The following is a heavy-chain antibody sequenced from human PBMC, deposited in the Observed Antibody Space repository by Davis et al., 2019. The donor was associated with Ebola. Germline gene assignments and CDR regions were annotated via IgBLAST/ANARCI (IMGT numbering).Heavy chain of an antibody. CDR1: HYDVGSNF. V-gene: IGHV3-53*01. CDR3: TTWLVNHFDY. D-gene: IGHD1-1*01. CDR2: MSNTGET. Sequence: GESLKISCLASHYDVGSNFLSWVRQAPGKGLEWISVMSNTGETYYIESVRGRFTISRDDSRNTVFLQMNTLRAEDTAVYYCTTWLVNHFDYWGQGTLVTVTS. J-gene: IGHJ4*02.